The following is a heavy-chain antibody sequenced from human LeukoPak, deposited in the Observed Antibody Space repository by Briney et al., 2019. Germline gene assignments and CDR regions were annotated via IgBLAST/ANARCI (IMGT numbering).Heavy chain of an antibody. CDR2: INHSGST. J-gene: IGHJ4*02. D-gene: IGHD1-14*01. CDR3: ARGLPGKILPH. CDR1: SGSFKGYY. V-gene: IGHV4-34*01. Sequence: PSETLSLTCALYSGSFKGYYWSWIRQPPGKGLEWIGEINHSGSTNYNPSLKSRVTIPVDTSKNQFSLKLSSVTAADTAVYYCARGLPGKILPHWGQGTLVTVSS.